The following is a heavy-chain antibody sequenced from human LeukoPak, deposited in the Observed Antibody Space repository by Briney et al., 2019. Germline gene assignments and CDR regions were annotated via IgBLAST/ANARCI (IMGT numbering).Heavy chain of an antibody. CDR1: GGSISSYY. Sequence: SETLSLTCTVSGGSISSYYWSWIRQPPGKGLEWIGYIYYSGSTNYNPSLKSRVTISVDTSKNQFSLKLSSVTAADTAVYYYARGRYYLCPFDIWGQGTMVTVSS. J-gene: IGHJ3*02. CDR2: IYYSGST. V-gene: IGHV4-59*01. CDR3: ARGRYYLCPFDI. D-gene: IGHD1-26*01.